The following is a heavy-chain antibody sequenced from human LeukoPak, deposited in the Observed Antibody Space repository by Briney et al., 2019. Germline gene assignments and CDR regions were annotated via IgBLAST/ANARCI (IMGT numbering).Heavy chain of an antibody. J-gene: IGHJ4*02. CDR2: ISAYKGNT. V-gene: IGHV1-18*01. D-gene: IGHD1-26*01. CDR1: GYTFTSYG. Sequence: ASLNVYCKASGYTFTSYGISWVRQAPGQGLEIMACISAYKGNTNYAQKHQGRVTLITDTTTSTADMERRSLRSDDTAVYYWARDIPDGESGNYYFDYWGQGTLVIV. CDR3: ARDIPDGESGNYYFDY.